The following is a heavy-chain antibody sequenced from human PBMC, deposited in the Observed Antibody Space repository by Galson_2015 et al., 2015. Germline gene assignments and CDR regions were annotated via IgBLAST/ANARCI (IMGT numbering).Heavy chain of an antibody. Sequence: SVKVSCKASGGTFSSYAISWVRQAPGQGLEWMGGIIPIFGTANYAQKFQGRVTITADKSTSTAYMELSSLRSEDTAVYYCARDLPPTTVTTGDRFDYWGQGTLVTVSS. J-gene: IGHJ4*02. D-gene: IGHD4-11*01. CDR2: IIPIFGTA. CDR1: GGTFSSYA. V-gene: IGHV1-69*06. CDR3: ARDLPPTTVTTGDRFDY.